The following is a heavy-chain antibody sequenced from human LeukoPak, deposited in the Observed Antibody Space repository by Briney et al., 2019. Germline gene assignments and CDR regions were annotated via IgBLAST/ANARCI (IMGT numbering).Heavy chain of an antibody. CDR2: IYHSGST. V-gene: IGHV4-38-2*01. J-gene: IGHJ4*02. CDR1: GYSISSGYY. CDR3: ARRIVHYYFDY. Sequence: SETLSLTCAVSGYSISSGYYWGWIRQPPGKGLEWIRSIYHSGSTYYNPSLKSRVTISVDTSKNQFSLKLSSVTAADTAVYYCARRIVHYYFDYWGQGTLVTVSS. D-gene: IGHD2/OR15-2a*01.